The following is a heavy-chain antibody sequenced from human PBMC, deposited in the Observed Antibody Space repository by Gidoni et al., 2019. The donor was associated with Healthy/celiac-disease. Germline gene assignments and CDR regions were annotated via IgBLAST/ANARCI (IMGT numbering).Heavy chain of an antibody. CDR1: GGSISSSSYY. CDR3: ARHPDSVAGSFDY. D-gene: IGHD6-19*01. CDR2: IYYSGST. J-gene: IGHJ4*02. Sequence: QLQLQESGPGLVKPSETLSLTCTVSGGSISSSSYYWGWIRQPPGKGLEWIGSIYYSGSTYYNPSLKSRVTISVDTSKNQFSLKLSSVTAADTAVYYCARHPDSVAGSFDYWGQGTLVTVSS. V-gene: IGHV4-39*01.